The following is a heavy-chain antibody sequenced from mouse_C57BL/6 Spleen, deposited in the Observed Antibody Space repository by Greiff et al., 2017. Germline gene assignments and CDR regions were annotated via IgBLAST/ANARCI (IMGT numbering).Heavy chain of an antibody. CDR2: IWSGGST. V-gene: IGHV2-2*01. J-gene: IGHJ1*03. Sequence: QVQLQQSGPGLVQPSQSLSITCTVSGFSLTSYGVHWVRQSPGKGLEWLGVIWSGGSTDYNAAFISRLSISKDNSKSQVFFKMNSLQAEDTAIYYCARRDWYFDVWGTGTTVTVSS. CDR1: GFSLTSYG. CDR3: ARRDWYFDV.